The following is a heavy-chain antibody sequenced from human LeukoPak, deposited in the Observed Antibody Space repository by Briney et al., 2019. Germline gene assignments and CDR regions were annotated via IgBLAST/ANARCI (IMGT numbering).Heavy chain of an antibody. J-gene: IGHJ4*02. CDR2: IYYSGST. V-gene: IGHV4-59*01. CDR1: GVSISSYY. CDR3: ARDGGLEGYAPFDY. Sequence: PSETLSLTCTVSGVSISSYYWSWIRQPPGKGLEWRGYIYYSGSTNYNPSLKSRVTISVDTSKNQFSLKLSSVTAADTAVYYCARDGGLEGYAPFDYWGQGTLVTVSS. D-gene: IGHD3-16*01.